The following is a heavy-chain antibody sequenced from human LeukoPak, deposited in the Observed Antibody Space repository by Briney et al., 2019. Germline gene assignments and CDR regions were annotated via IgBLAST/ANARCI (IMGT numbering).Heavy chain of an antibody. CDR1: GFTFDDYA. V-gene: IGHV3-43*02. D-gene: IGHD2-8*01. J-gene: IGHJ6*02. Sequence: GGSLRLSCAASGFTFDDYAMHWVRQAPGKGREWVSLISGDGGSTYYAGSVKGRFTISRDNSKNSLYQQMNSLRTEDTALYYCAKGTNYYYYYGMDVWGQGPTVTVSS. CDR2: ISGDGGST. CDR3: AKGTNYYYYYGMDV.